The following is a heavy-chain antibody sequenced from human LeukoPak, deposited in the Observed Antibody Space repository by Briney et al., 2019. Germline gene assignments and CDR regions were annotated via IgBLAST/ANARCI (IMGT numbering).Heavy chain of an antibody. CDR1: GFTFDDYA. J-gene: IGHJ5*02. CDR2: ISWNSGSI. V-gene: IGHV3-9*01. CDR3: ARGATDTTRWFDP. D-gene: IGHD1-7*01. Sequence: GGSLRLSCAASGFTFDDYAMHWVRQAPGKGLEWVSGISWNSGSIVYADSVKGRFTISRDNAKNSLYLQMNGLRAEDTAAYYCARGATDTTRWFDPWGQGTLVIVSS.